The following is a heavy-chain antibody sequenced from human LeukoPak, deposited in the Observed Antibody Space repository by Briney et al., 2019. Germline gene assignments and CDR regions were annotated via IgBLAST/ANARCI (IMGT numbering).Heavy chain of an antibody. J-gene: IGHJ4*02. CDR3: AKSTLGSSWFDY. Sequence: QTGGSLRLSCAASGFTFSSYGMHGVRQAPGKGLEWGAVISYDGSNKYYADSVKGRFTISRDNSKNTLYLQMNSLRAEDTAVYYCAKSTLGSSWFDYWGQGTLVTVSS. CDR1: GFTFSSYG. V-gene: IGHV3-30*18. CDR2: ISYDGSNK. D-gene: IGHD6-13*01.